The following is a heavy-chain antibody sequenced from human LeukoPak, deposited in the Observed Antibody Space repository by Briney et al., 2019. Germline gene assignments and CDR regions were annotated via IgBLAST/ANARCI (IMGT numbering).Heavy chain of an antibody. D-gene: IGHD2-15*01. CDR1: GYTFTSYD. J-gene: IGHJ6*03. Sequence: ASVKVSCKASGYTFTSYDINWVRRATGQGLEWMGWMNPNSGNTGYAQKFQGRVTITRNTSISTAYMELSSLRSEDTAVYYCARSYSYCSGGSCYGSYYMDVWGKGTTVTVSS. CDR3: ARSYSYCSGGSCYGSYYMDV. V-gene: IGHV1-8*03. CDR2: MNPNSGNT.